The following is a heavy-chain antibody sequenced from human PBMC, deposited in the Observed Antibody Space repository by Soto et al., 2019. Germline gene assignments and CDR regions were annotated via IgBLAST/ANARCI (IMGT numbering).Heavy chain of an antibody. CDR3: ARDGVPAAYYCGMDV. Sequence: QVQLVESGGGVVQPGRSLRLSCAASGFTFSSYGMHWVRQAPGKGLEWVAVIWYDGSNNYYADSVKGRFTISRDNSKNKLYLQMNSLRSEDTAVYYCARDGVPAAYYCGMDVWGQGTTVTVSS. CDR1: GFTFSSYG. J-gene: IGHJ6*02. V-gene: IGHV3-33*01. D-gene: IGHD2-2*01. CDR2: IWYDGSNN.